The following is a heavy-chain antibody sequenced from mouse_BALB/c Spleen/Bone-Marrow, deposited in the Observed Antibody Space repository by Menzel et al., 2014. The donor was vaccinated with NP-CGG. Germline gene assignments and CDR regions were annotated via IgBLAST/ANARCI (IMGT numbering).Heavy chain of an antibody. CDR2: INPYNDGT. Sequence: EVQLQQSGPELVKPGASVKMSCKASGYTFTSYVMHWVKQKPGQGLEWIGYINPYNDGTKYNEKFKGKATPTSDKSSSTDYMELSSLTSEDSAVYYCARGGRYDGSWFAYWGQGTLVTVSA. CDR3: ARGGRYDGSWFAY. CDR1: GYTFTSYV. D-gene: IGHD2-14*01. V-gene: IGHV1-14*01. J-gene: IGHJ3*01.